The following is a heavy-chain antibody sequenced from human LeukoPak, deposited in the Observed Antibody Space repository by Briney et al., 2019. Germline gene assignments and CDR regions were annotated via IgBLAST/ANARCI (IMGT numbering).Heavy chain of an antibody. V-gene: IGHV3-21*01. J-gene: IGHJ4*02. CDR3: ARDNWNRGRTFDY. CDR2: ISHSGYDI. CDR1: GFTFSRYS. D-gene: IGHD1-20*01. Sequence: PGGSLRLSCVASGFTFSRYSMNWVRQAPGKGLEWVSSISHSGYDIYYADAVKGRFTISRDNAKNSLSLQMNNLRVEDTAVYYCARDNWNRGRTFDYWGQGTLVTVSS.